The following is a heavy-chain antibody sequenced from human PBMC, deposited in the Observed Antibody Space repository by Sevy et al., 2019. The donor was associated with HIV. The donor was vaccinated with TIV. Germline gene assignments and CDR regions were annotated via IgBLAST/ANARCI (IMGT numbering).Heavy chain of an antibody. CDR2: IRSKANSYAT. CDR3: TRGARGGYNSGRVGDI. J-gene: IGHJ3*02. V-gene: IGHV3-73*01. CDR1: GFTFSGSD. D-gene: IGHD5-12*01. Sequence: GGSLRLSCAASGFTFSGSDMHWVRQASGKGLEWVGRIRSKANSYATAYAASVKGRFTISRDDSKNTAYLQMNSLKTEDTAGYYCTRGARGGYNSGRVGDIWGQGTMVTVSS.